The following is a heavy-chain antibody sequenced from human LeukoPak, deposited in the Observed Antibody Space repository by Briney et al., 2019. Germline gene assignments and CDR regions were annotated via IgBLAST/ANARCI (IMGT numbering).Heavy chain of an antibody. J-gene: IGHJ4*02. CDR1: GGSFSGYY. CDR2: INHSGST. Sequence: PSETLSLTCAVYGGSFSGYYWSWIRQPPGKGLEWIGEINHSGSTNYNPSLKSRVTISVDTSKNQLSLKLSSVTAADTAVYYCARGRILSIAVAGHFDYWGQGTLVTVSS. V-gene: IGHV4-34*01. D-gene: IGHD6-19*01. CDR3: ARGRILSIAVAGHFDY.